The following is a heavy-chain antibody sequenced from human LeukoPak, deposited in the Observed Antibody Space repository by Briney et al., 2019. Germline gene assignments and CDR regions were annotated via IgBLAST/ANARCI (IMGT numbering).Heavy chain of an antibody. J-gene: IGHJ6*04. CDR2: ISYDGSNK. Sequence: PGGSLRLSCAASGFTFSSYGMHWVRQAPGKGLEWVAVISYDGSNKYYADSVKGRFTISRDNSKNTLYLQMNSMRAEDTAVYYCEKDGGMVATSCRYGMDVWGKGTTVTVSS. CDR1: GFTFSSYG. D-gene: IGHD5-12*01. V-gene: IGHV3-30*18. CDR3: EKDGGMVATSCRYGMDV.